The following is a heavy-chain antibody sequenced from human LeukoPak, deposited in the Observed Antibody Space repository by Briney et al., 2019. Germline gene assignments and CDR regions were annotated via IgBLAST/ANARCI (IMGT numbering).Heavy chain of an antibody. CDR3: TRGRLIGGWEHIIHDDF. J-gene: IGHJ4*02. CDR2: INHVGST. V-gene: IGHV4-39*07. D-gene: IGHD4-23*01. CDR1: GGSITNSGYY. Sequence: PSETLSLTCTVSGGSITNSGYYWGWIRQPPGKGLEWIGDINHVGSTDYNPSLKSRVTIRVDTSKNQFSLKLRSVTAADTALYFCTRGRLIGGWEHIIHDDFWGQGTLVTVSS.